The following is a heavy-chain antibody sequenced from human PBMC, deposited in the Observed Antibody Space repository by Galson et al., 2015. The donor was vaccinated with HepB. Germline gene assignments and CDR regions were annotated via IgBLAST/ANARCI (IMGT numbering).Heavy chain of an antibody. V-gene: IGHV3-21*01. CDR1: GFTFSSYS. CDR3: ARDLRIAVAGTNY. D-gene: IGHD6-19*01. J-gene: IGHJ4*02. Sequence: SLRLSCAASGFTFSSYSMNWVRQAPGKGLEWVSSISSSSSYIYYADSVKGRFTISRDNAKNSLYLQMNSLRAEDTAVYYCARDLRIAVAGTNYWGQGTLVTVSS. CDR2: ISSSSSYI.